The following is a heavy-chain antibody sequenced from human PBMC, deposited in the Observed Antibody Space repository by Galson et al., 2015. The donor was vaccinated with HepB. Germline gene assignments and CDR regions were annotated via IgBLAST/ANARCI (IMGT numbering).Heavy chain of an antibody. J-gene: IGHJ4*02. CDR2: ISSSSSTI. D-gene: IGHD5-18*01. CDR3: ARSLAGRYSYGFDY. Sequence: SLRLSCAASGFTFSSYSMNWVRQAPGKGLEWVSYISSSSSTIYYADSVKGRFTISRDNAKNSLYLQMNSLRAEDTAVYYCARSLAGRYSYGFDYWGQGTLVTVSS. V-gene: IGHV3-48*01. CDR1: GFTFSSYS.